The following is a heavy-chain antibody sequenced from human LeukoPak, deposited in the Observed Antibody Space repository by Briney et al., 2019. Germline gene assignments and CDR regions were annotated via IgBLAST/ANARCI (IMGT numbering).Heavy chain of an antibody. CDR1: GGSFSGYY. CDR2: INHSGST. D-gene: IGHD5-24*01. J-gene: IGHJ4*02. Sequence: SETLSLACAVYGGSFSGYYWSWIRQPPGKGLEWIGEINHSGSTNYNPSLKSRVTISVDTSKNQFSLKLSSVTAADTAVYYCARGRKMANRGTPGYWGQGTLVTVSS. V-gene: IGHV4-34*01. CDR3: ARGRKMANRGTPGY.